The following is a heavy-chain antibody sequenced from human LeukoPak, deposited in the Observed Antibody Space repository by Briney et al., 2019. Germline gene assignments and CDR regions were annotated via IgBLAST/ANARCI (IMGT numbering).Heavy chain of an antibody. CDR3: ARGVPKTSYYYYYMDV. Sequence: GGSLRLSCEVSGFTCSDYSMNWVRQAPGKGLEWVPYISSSGYTINYADSVKGRFTISRDNAKNSLYLQMNSLRAEDTAVYYCARGVPKTSYYYYYMDVWGKGTTVTVSS. CDR1: GFTCSDYS. V-gene: IGHV3-48*01. J-gene: IGHJ6*03. D-gene: IGHD4-11*01. CDR2: ISSSGYTI.